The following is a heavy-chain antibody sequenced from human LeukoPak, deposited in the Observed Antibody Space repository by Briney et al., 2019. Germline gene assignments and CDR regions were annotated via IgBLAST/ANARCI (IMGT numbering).Heavy chain of an antibody. V-gene: IGHV3-30*18. D-gene: IGHD5-18*01. Sequence: GGSLRLSCAASGFTFSSSAMSWVRQAPGKGLEWVAVISFDGSNKYYADSVKGRFTISRDNSKNTLYLQMNSLRAEDTAVYYCANEQTAWIHLWLLAFWGQGTLVTVSS. CDR1: GFTFSSSA. CDR3: ANEQTAWIHLWLLAF. J-gene: IGHJ4*02. CDR2: ISFDGSNK.